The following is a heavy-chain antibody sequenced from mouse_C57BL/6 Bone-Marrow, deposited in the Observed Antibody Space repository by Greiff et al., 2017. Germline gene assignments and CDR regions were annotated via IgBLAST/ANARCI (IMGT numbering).Heavy chain of an antibody. CDR3: ASGGYDGYASWFAY. CDR2: ISPRSGNN. CDR1: GYTFTSYG. Sequence: QVQLQQSGAELARPGASVKLSCKASGYTFTSYGISWVKQRTGQGLEWIGEISPRSGNNYYNEKFKGKATLTADKSSSTAYMELRSLTSEDSAVYFWASGGYDGYASWFAYGGQGTLVTVSA. V-gene: IGHV1-81*01. D-gene: IGHD2-3*01. J-gene: IGHJ3*01.